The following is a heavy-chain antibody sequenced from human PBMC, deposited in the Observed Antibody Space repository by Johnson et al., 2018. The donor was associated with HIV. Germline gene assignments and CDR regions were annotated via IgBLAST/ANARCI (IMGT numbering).Heavy chain of an antibody. V-gene: IGHV3-30*02. J-gene: IGHJ3*02. D-gene: IGHD3-22*01. CDR2: IWYDGTNK. CDR3: AKGCRWLLERTYAFDI. Sequence: QMQLVESGGGLVQPGGSLRLSCAASGFTFSRYAMSWVRQAPGKGLEWVAFIWYDGTNKYYAAPVKGRFRIVCVTISRDNSRNTVYLQINSLRVEDTAVYYCAKGCRWLLERTYAFDIWGQGTMVTVSS. CDR1: GFTFSRYA.